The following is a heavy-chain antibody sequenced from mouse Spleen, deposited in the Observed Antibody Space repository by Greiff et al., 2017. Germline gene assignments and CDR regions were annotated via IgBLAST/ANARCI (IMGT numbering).Heavy chain of an antibody. CDR3: ARGRELTGGWFAY. Sequence: QVQLQQSGPELVKPGASVKISCKASGYAFSSSWMNWVKQRPGKGLEWIGRIYPGDGDTNYNGKFKGKATLTADKSSSTAYMQLSSLTSEDSAVYFCARGRELTGGWFAYWGQGTLVTVSA. CDR1: GYAFSSSW. D-gene: IGHD4-1*01. J-gene: IGHJ3*01. CDR2: IYPGDGDT. V-gene: IGHV1-82*01.